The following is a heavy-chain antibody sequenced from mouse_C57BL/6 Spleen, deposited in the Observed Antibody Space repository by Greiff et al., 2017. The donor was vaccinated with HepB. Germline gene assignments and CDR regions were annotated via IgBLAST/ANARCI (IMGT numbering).Heavy chain of an antibody. J-gene: IGHJ2*01. D-gene: IGHD1-1*01. V-gene: IGHV1-82*01. Sequence: VQGVESGPELVKPGASVKISCKASGYAFSSSWMNWVKQRPGKGLEWIGRIYPGDGDTNYNGKFKGKATLTADKSSSTAYMQLSSLTSEDSAVYFCARSDYGRGYFDYWGQGTTLTVSS. CDR2: IYPGDGDT. CDR1: GYAFSSSW. CDR3: ARSDYGRGYFDY.